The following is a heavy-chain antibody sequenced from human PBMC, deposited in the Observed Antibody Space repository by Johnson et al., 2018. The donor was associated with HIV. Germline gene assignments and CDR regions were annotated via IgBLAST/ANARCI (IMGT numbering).Heavy chain of an antibody. J-gene: IGHJ3*02. D-gene: IGHD3-9*01. V-gene: IGHV3-48*04. Sequence: VQLVESGGGVVQPGRSLRLSCTASGFTFSNYGMHWVRQAPGKGLEWVSYISKSSTTIYYADSVKGRFTISRDNAKNSLYLQMNSLRAEDTAVYYCAREIQYFTAFDIWGQGTMVTVSS. CDR2: ISKSSTTI. CDR3: AREIQYFTAFDI. CDR1: GFTFSNYG.